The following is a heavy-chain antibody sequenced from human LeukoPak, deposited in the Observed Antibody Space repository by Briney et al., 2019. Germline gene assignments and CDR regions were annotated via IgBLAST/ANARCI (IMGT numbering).Heavy chain of an antibody. Sequence: GGSLRLSCAASGFTFNTYWMHWVRQAPGKGLVWVSRINADVSSTSYADSVKGRFTISRDNAKNTLYLQMNSLRAEDTAVYYCARGKHTAAIPDYWGQGTLVTVSS. J-gene: IGHJ4*02. V-gene: IGHV3-74*01. CDR1: GFTFNTYW. CDR2: INADVSST. CDR3: ARGKHTAAIPDY. D-gene: IGHD6-13*01.